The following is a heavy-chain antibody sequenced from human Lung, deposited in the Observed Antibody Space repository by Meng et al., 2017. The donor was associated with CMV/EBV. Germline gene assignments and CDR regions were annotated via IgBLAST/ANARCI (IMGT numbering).Heavy chain of an antibody. CDR1: GGSISSSNW. V-gene: IGHV4-4*02. Sequence: SETLSLXXAVSGGSISSSNWWSWVRQPPGKGLEWIGEIYHSGSTNYNPSLKSRVTISVDKSKNQFSLKLSSVTAADTAVYYCAREKTYYYGSGSPHYYYYGMKFWGQGTXVTVSS. CDR2: IYHSGST. D-gene: IGHD3-10*01. J-gene: IGHJ6*02. CDR3: AREKTYYYGSGSPHYYYYGMKF.